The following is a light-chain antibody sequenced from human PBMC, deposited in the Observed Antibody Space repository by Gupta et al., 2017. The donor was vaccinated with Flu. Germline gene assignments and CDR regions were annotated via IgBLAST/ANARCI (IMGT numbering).Light chain of an antibody. Sequence: GDSLRNSDGSWYQQKPGQAPVLVIYDKNSRPSAIPDRFSGSSSGNNASLTITGGVAEEEADYYCYPLDSTDNHQAVFGGGTKLTVL. CDR3: YPLDSTDNHQAV. CDR1: SLRNSD. J-gene: IGLJ2*01. CDR2: DKN. V-gene: IGLV3-19*01.